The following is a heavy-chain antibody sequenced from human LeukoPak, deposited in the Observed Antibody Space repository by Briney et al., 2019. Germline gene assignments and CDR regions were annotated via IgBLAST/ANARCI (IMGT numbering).Heavy chain of an antibody. D-gene: IGHD4-11*01. J-gene: IGHJ4*02. CDR2: IYYSGST. Sequence: SETLSLTCTVSGGSISSYYWSWLRQPPGKGLEWIGYIYYSGSTNYNPSLKSRVTISVDTSKNQFSLKLSSVTAADTAVYYCARDGAYSDLAFDYWGQGTLVTVSS. CDR1: GGSISSYY. V-gene: IGHV4-59*01. CDR3: ARDGAYSDLAFDY.